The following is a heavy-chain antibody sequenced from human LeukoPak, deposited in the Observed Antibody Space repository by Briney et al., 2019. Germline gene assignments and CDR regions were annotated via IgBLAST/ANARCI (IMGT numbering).Heavy chain of an antibody. D-gene: IGHD3-22*01. CDR3: ARAAYYYDSSAYPYWYFDL. CDR2: ISSSGGTI. CDR1: GFTFRSYA. Sequence: GGSLRLSCAASGFTFRSYAINWVRQAPRKGLEWVSFISSSGGTIYYADSVKGRFTISRDNAGNSLYLQMNSLRAEDTAVYYCARAAYYYDSSAYPYWYFDLWGRGTLVTVSS. J-gene: IGHJ2*01. V-gene: IGHV3-48*03.